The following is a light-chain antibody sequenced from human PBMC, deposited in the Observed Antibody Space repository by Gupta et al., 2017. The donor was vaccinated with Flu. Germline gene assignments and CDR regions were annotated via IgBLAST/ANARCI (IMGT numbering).Light chain of an antibody. Sequence: PGTLPLSPAETATLSCRASQFITNNLAWYQQKPGQSPRLLIYRASTRATGIPARFSGRGSGTECTLTISSLKSEDFAVYYCQQYKDWLVSFGQGTRLEIK. CDR2: RAS. CDR3: QQYKDWLVS. CDR1: QFITNN. V-gene: IGKV3-15*01. J-gene: IGKJ5*01.